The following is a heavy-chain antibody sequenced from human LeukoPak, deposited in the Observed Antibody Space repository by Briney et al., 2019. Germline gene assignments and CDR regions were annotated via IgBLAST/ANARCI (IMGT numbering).Heavy chain of an antibody. CDR2: ISSAGATI. V-gene: IGHV3-48*03. CDR1: GFTFRRYE. Sequence: PGGSLRLSCAASGFTFRRYEMNWVRQAPGKGLEWASYISSAGATIYFADSLKGRFTISRDNSKNSLYLQMNSLRAEDTAVYYCARDRGITGTTFWFDPWGQGTLVTAPS. J-gene: IGHJ5*02. CDR3: ARDRGITGTTFWFDP. D-gene: IGHD1-14*01.